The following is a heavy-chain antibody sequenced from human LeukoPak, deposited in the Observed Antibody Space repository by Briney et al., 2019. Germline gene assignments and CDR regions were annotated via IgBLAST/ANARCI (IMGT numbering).Heavy chain of an antibody. Sequence: PSQTLSLTCTVSGYSISSGYYWGWIRQPPGKGLEWIGSIYHSGSTYYNPSLKSRVTISVDTSKNQFSLKLSSVTAADTAVYYCARVPSYSSSWYVTPYFDYWGQGTLVTVSS. CDR1: GYSISSGYY. CDR2: IYHSGST. J-gene: IGHJ4*02. CDR3: ARVPSYSSSWYVTPYFDY. D-gene: IGHD6-13*01. V-gene: IGHV4-38-2*02.